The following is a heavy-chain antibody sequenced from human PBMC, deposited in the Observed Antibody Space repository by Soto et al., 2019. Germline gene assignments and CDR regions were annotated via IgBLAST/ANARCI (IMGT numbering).Heavy chain of an antibody. CDR3: AADYGSGSYYVRGYFDY. V-gene: IGHV4-4*03. D-gene: IGHD3-10*01. Sequence: LRKTLSLTCAVSGGSISSSNWWSWVRQPPGKGLEWIGEIYHSGSTNYNPSLKSRLTISIDKSKNQFSLKLTSVTAADTAVYYCAADYGSGSYYVRGYFDYWGQGTLVTVSS. CDR1: GGSISSSNW. J-gene: IGHJ4*02. CDR2: IYHSGST.